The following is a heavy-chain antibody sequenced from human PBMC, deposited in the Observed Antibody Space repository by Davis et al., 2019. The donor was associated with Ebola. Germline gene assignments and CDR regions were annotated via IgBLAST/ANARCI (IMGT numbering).Heavy chain of an antibody. J-gene: IGHJ4*02. V-gene: IGHV5-51*01. Sequence: KVSCKGSGYSFSSYWIGWVRQMPGKGLEWMGIIYPGDSDTRYSPSFQGQVTISVDKSISTAYLQWSSLKASDTAMYYCARQTTDCNGGSCFDYWGQGTLVTVSS. CDR1: GYSFSSYW. D-gene: IGHD2-15*01. CDR2: IYPGDSDT. CDR3: ARQTTDCNGGSCFDY.